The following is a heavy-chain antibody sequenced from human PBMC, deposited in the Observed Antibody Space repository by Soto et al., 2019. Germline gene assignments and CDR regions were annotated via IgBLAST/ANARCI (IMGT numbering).Heavy chain of an antibody. CDR1: GGSFSGYY. CDR2: INHSGST. V-gene: IGHV4-34*01. D-gene: IGHD1-7*01. Sequence: PSETLSLTCAVYGGSFSGYYWSWIRQPPGKGLEWIGEINHSGSTNYNPSLKSRVTISVDTSKNQFSLKLSSVTAADTAVYYWARAPTNWNYWAFDCWGQGTLVTVSS. CDR3: ARAPTNWNYWAFDC. J-gene: IGHJ4*02.